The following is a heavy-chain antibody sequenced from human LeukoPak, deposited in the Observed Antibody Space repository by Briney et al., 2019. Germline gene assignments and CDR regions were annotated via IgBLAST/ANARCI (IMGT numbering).Heavy chain of an antibody. CDR2: VNSDGTNT. V-gene: IGHV3-74*01. D-gene: IGHD3-22*01. J-gene: IGHJ4*02. CDR1: GFTLSKYW. Sequence: GGSLRLSCAASGFTLSKYWMQWVRQVPGQGLVWVSHVNSDGTNTSSADSVKGRFTISRDDANNTLFLQMNSLRAEDTAVYYCARGGYYSSFDYWGQGTLVTLSS. CDR3: ARGGYYSSFDY.